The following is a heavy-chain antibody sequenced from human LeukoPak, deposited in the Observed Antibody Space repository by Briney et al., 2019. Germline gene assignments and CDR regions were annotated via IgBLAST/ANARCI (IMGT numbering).Heavy chain of an antibody. J-gene: IGHJ4*02. D-gene: IGHD5-24*01. V-gene: IGHV4-4*02. CDR3: ARREMATMGGFDY. CDR2: IYHSGST. CDR1: GGSISSSNW. Sequence: SGTLSLTCAVSGGSISSSNWWSWVRQPPGKGLEWIGEIYHSGSTNYNPSLKGRVTISVDKSKNQFSLKLSSVTAADTAVYYCARREMATMGGFDYWGQGALVTVSS.